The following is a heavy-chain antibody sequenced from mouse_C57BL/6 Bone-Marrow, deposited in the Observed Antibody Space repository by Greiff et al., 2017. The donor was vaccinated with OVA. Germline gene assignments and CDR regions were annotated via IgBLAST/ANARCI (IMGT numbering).Heavy chain of an antibody. CDR3: TTYRY. V-gene: IGHV14-4*01. J-gene: IGHJ2*01. Sequence: EVQVVESGAELVRPGASVKLSCTASGFNIKDDYMHWVKERPEQGLEWIGWIDPENGDTEYASKFQGKATITADTSSKTVCLHLSSLTSEDTAVYYCTTYRYWGQGTTLTVSS. CDR2: IDPENGDT. CDR1: GFNIKDDY.